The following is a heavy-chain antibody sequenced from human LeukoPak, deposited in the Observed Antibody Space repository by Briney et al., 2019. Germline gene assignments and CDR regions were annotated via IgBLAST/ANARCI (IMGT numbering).Heavy chain of an antibody. CDR2: INPSGGST. V-gene: IGHV1-46*01. J-gene: IGHJ5*02. CDR1: GYTFTSYY. D-gene: IGHD4-11*01. Sequence: ASVKVSCKASGYTFTSYYMHCVRQAPGQGLEWMGIINPSGGSTSYAQKFQGRVTMTRDTSTSTVYMELSSLRSEDTAVYYCARDRGGNYIWFDPWGQGTLSPSPQ. CDR3: ARDRGGNYIWFDP.